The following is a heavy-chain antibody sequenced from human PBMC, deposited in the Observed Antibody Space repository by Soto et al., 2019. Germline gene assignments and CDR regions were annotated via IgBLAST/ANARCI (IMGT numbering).Heavy chain of an antibody. CDR2: ISGSGGTT. V-gene: IGHV3-23*01. CDR1: GFTFGNYA. CDR3: AKDWDPSTVVSPLTGTDY. J-gene: IGHJ4*02. D-gene: IGHD3-9*01. Sequence: EVQLLESGVGLVQRGGSLRLSCAASGFTFGNYAMNWVRQALGKGLEWVSAISGSGGTTYYADSVKGRFTISRDNSKNKLYLQLNSLRDEDTSIYYCAKDWDPSTVVSPLTGTDYWGQGTLVTVAS.